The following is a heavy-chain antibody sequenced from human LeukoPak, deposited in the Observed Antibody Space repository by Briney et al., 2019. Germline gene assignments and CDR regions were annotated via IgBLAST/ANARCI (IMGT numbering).Heavy chain of an antibody. J-gene: IGHJ5*02. D-gene: IGHD3-10*01. CDR2: IKPDGSEE. CDR1: GFTCSSSW. CDR3: ARDRHYYGSGAPPRGWFDP. Sequence: GGSLRLSCAASGFTCSSSWMSWVRQAPEKGLEWVANIKPDGSEEHSVDSAKGRFTISRDNAKNSLYLQMNSLRAEDTAVYYCARDRHYYGSGAPPRGWFDPWGQGTLVTVSS. V-gene: IGHV3-7*01.